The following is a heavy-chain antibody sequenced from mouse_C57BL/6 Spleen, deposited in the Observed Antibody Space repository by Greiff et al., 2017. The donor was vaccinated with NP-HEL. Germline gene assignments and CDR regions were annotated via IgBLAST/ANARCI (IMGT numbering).Heavy chain of an antibody. J-gene: IGHJ4*01. CDR3: ARWEDYDGYYAMDY. V-gene: IGHV1-76*01. D-gene: IGHD2-4*01. CDR1: GYTFTDYY. CDR2: IYPGSGNT. Sequence: QVHVKQSGAELVRPGASVKLSCKASGYTFTDYYINWVKQRPGQGLEWIARIYPGSGNTYYNEKFKGKATLTAEKSSSTAYMQLSSLTSEDSAVYFCARWEDYDGYYAMDYWGQGTSVTVSS.